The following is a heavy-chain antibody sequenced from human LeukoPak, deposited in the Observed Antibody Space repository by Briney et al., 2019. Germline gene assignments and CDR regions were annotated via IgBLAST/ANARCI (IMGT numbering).Heavy chain of an antibody. CDR3: AKEASGYDFNWLDP. V-gene: IGHV3-48*03. D-gene: IGHD5-12*01. CDR2: ISSSGSTI. CDR1: GFTFSSYE. Sequence: AGGSLRLSCGASGFTFSSYEMIWVRQAPGKGLEWVSYISSSGSTIYCADSVKGRFTISRDNAKNSLYLQMNSLRAEDTAVYYCAKEASGYDFNWLDPWGQGTLVTFFS. J-gene: IGHJ5*02.